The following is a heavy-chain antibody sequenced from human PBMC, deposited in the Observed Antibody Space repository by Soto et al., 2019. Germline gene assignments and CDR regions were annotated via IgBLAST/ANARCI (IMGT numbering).Heavy chain of an antibody. Sequence: SETLSLTCTVTGGSISTFYWSCLRRPAGKGLEWIGRIHTSGITNFNPSLKSRVTMSIDSSKNQFSLNLTSVTAADTAVYYCAITLPRGDSYGNPVFDDWGQGTLVTVSS. CDR1: GGSISTFY. CDR3: AITLPRGDSYGNPVFDD. J-gene: IGHJ4*02. D-gene: IGHD5-18*01. CDR2: IHTSGIT. V-gene: IGHV4-4*07.